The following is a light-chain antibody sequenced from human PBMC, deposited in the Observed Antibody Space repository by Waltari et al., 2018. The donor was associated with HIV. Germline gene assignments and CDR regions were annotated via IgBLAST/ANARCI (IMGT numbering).Light chain of an antibody. V-gene: IGKV2-28*01. Sequence: DIVMTQSPLSLSVTPGEPASISCRSSQSLLKSNGYIYLDWYLQKPGQSQQLLIYLGSNRASGVPDRFSGSGSATDFTLKISRVEAEDAGIYYCMESLETPLTFGGGTRVEIK. CDR1: QSLLKSNGYIY. CDR3: MESLETPLT. J-gene: IGKJ4*01. CDR2: LGS.